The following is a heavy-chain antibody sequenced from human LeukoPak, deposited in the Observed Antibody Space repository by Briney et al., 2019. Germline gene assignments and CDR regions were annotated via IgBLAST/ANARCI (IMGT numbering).Heavy chain of an antibody. CDR2: INPNSGGT. D-gene: IGHD6-13*01. CDR3: ARDRRIAAAANWFDP. Sequence: ASVKVSCKASGYTFTGYYMHWVRQAPGQGLEWVGRINPNSGGTNYAQKFQGRVTMTRDTSISTAYMELSRLRSDDTAVYYCARDRRIAAAANWFDPWGQGTLVTVSS. CDR1: GYTFTGYY. V-gene: IGHV1-2*06. J-gene: IGHJ5*02.